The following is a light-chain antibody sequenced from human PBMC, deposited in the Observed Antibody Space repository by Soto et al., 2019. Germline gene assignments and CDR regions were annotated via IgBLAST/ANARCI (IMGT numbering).Light chain of an antibody. CDR1: QRISHW. V-gene: IGKV1-5*01. CDR3: QQANSYPWA. J-gene: IGKJ1*01. Sequence: DIQLTQSPSTLSASVGDRLILTCRTSQRISHWLAWYQQKPGKAPQPLIYAASTLESGVPSRFSGSGSGTEFTLTIRSLQPDDFTTYYCQQANSYPWAFGQGSIVEIK. CDR2: AAS.